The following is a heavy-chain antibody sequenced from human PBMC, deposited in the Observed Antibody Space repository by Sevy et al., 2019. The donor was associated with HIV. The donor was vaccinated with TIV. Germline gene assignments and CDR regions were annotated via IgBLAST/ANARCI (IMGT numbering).Heavy chain of an antibody. J-gene: IGHJ5*02. CDR3: ARGRMISSRWFDP. Sequence: SETLSLTCTVSGGSVSSGSYYWSWIRQPPGKGLEWIGYIYYSGSTNYNPSLKSRVTISVDTSKNQFSLKLSSVTAADTAVYYCARGRMISSRWFDPWGQGTLVTVSS. CDR1: GGSVSSGSYY. CDR2: IYYSGST. D-gene: IGHD6-6*01. V-gene: IGHV4-61*01.